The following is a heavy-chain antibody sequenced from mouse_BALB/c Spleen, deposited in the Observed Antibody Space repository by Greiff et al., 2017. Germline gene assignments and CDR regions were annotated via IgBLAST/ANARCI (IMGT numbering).Heavy chain of an antibody. CDR2: IDPYDSET. CDR3: ARETGPYAMDY. J-gene: IGHJ4*01. CDR1: GYTFTSYW. Sequence: VQLQESGTVLARPGASVKMSCKASGYTFTSYWMNWVKQRPEQGLEWIGRIDPYDSETHYNQKFKDKAILTVDKSSSTAYMQLSSLTSEDSAVYYCARETGPYAMDYWGQGTSVTVSS. V-gene: IGHV1S126*01.